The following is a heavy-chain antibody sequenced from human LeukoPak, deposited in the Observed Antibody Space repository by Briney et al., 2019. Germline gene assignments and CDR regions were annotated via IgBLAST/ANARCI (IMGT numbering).Heavy chain of an antibody. J-gene: IGHJ6*02. CDR2: ISYDGSNK. D-gene: IGHD3-22*01. CDR3: ARDKNYYDSSGQYYYGMDV. V-gene: IGHV3-30*19. CDR1: GFTFSSYG. Sequence: PGGSLRLSCAASGFTFSSYGMHWVRQAPVKGLEWVAVISYDGSNKYYADSVKGRFTISRDNSKNTLYLQMNSLRAEDTAVYYCARDKNYYDSSGQYYYGMDVWGQGTTVTVSS.